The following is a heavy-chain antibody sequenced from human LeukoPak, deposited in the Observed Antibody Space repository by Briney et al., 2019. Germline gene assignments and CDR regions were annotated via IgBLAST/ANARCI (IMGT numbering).Heavy chain of an antibody. CDR2: ISSNGGST. CDR3: ARASGSGSYGDY. V-gene: IGHV3-64*01. Sequence: GGSLRLSCAASGFTFSNAWMSWVRQAPGKGLEYVSAISSNGGSTYYANSVKGRFTISRDNSKNTLYLQMGSLRAEDMAVYYCARASGSGSYGDYWGQGTLVTVSS. CDR1: GFTFSNAW. D-gene: IGHD3-10*01. J-gene: IGHJ4*02.